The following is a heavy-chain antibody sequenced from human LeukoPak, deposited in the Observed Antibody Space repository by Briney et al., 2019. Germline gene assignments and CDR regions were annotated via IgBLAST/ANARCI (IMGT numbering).Heavy chain of an antibody. CDR3: ARCIGYCSSTSCYRGYYYYYMDV. Sequence: GGSLRLSCAASGFTFSTHTMHWVRQAPGKGLEWVAVISYDGGNKYYAESVKGRFTISRDNSKNKLYLQMNSLRAEDTAVYYCARCIGYCSSTSCYRGYYYYYMDVWGKGTTVTVSS. CDR1: GFTFSTHT. J-gene: IGHJ6*03. D-gene: IGHD2-2*03. V-gene: IGHV3-30-3*01. CDR2: ISYDGGNK.